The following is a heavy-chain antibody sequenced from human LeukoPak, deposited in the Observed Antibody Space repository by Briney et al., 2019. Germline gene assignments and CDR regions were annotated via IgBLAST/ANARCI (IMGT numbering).Heavy chain of an antibody. J-gene: IGHJ4*02. Sequence: ASAKVSCKASGYTFTSYDTNWVRQATGQGLEWMGWMNPNSGNTGYAQKFQGRVTMTRNTSISTAYMELSSLRSEDTAVYYCARVYYYDSSGHPDYWGQGTLVTVSS. CDR3: ARVYYYDSSGHPDY. CDR2: MNPNSGNT. D-gene: IGHD3-22*01. V-gene: IGHV1-8*01. CDR1: GYTFTSYD.